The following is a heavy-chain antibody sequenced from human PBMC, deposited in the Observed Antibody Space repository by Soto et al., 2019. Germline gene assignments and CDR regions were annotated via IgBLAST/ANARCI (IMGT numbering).Heavy chain of an antibody. CDR3: AKDLKWFGELLGSFDI. V-gene: IGHV3-9*01. J-gene: IGHJ3*02. Sequence: GGSLRLSCAASGFTFDDYAMHWVRQAPGKGLEWVSGISWNSGSIGYADSVKGRFTISRDNAKNSLYLQMNSLRAEDTALYYCAKDLKWFGELLGSFDIWGQGTMVTVSS. CDR1: GFTFDDYA. D-gene: IGHD3-10*01. CDR2: ISWNSGSI.